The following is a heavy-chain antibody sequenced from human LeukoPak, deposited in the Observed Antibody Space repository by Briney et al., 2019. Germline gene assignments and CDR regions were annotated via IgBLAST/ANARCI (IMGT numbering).Heavy chain of an antibody. D-gene: IGHD2-15*01. Sequence: SETLSLTCTVSGGSISSYYWSWIRQPAGKGLEWIGRIYTSGSTNHNPSLKSRVTMSVDTSKNQFSLKLSSVTAADTAVYYCARDVVPRVVAATVQSRYYYYGMDVWGQGTTVTVSS. CDR1: GGSISSYY. CDR2: IYTSGST. CDR3: ARDVVPRVVAATVQSRYYYYGMDV. V-gene: IGHV4-4*07. J-gene: IGHJ6*02.